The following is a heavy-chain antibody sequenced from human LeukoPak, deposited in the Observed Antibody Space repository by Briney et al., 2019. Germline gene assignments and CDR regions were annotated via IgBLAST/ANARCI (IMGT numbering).Heavy chain of an antibody. V-gene: IGHV3-33*06. J-gene: IGHJ3*02. CDR3: AKAVSYGYDAIDI. CDR2: IWYDGSNK. Sequence: QSGGSLRLSCAASGFTFSSYGMHWVRQAPGKGLEWVAVIWYDGSNKYYADSVKGRFTISRDNSKNTLYLQMNSLRAEDTAVYYCAKAVSYGYDAIDIWGQGTMVTVS. D-gene: IGHD5-18*01. CDR1: GFTFSSYG.